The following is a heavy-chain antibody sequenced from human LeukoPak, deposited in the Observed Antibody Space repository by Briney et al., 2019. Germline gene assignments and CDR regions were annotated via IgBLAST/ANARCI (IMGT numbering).Heavy chain of an antibody. V-gene: IGHV5-51*01. J-gene: IGHJ4*02. CDR3: ARRSGMPLDY. CDR2: IYPGDSDT. Sequence: GESLKISCKGSGYSFTSYWIGWVRQMPGTGLEWMGLIYPGDSDTRYSPSLQGQVTISADKSSSTAYLEWGSLKASDTAMYYCARRSGMPLDYWGQGTLVTVSS. D-gene: IGHD1-26*01. CDR1: GYSFTSYW.